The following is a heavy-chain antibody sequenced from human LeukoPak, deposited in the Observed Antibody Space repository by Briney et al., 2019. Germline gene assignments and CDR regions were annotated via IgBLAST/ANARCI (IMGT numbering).Heavy chain of an antibody. CDR2: IYYSGST. D-gene: IGHD6-13*01. J-gene: IGHJ4*02. Sequence: PSEALSLTCTVSGGSISSSSYYWGWIRQPPGKGLEWIGSIYYSGSTYYNPSLKSRVTISVDTSKNQFSLKLSSVTAADTAVYYCARGNPYSSSWNYWGQGTLVTVSS. CDR1: GGSISSSSYY. CDR3: ARGNPYSSSWNY. V-gene: IGHV4-39*01.